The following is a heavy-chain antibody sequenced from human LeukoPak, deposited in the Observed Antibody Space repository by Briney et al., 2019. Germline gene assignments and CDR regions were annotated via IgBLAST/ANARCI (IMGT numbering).Heavy chain of an antibody. J-gene: IGHJ4*02. V-gene: IGHV3-30*04. CDR2: ISYDGSNK. CDR3: AKEYHYWATMFDY. CDR1: GFTFGDYA. D-gene: IGHD3-10*01. Sequence: PGRSLRLSCTTSGFTFGDYALSWVRQAPGKGLEWVAVISYDGSNKYYADSVKGRFTISRDNSKNTLYLQMNSLRAEDTAVYYCAKEYHYWATMFDYWGQGTLVTVSS.